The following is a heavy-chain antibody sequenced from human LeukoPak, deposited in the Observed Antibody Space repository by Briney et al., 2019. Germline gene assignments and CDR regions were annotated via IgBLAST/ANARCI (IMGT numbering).Heavy chain of an antibody. Sequence: SETLSLTCSVSGGSMYKYLWSCIRPPPEKGVEWSGYIYYSGSTNYNPSLKSRVTISVDTSKNQFSLKLISETAADTAVYYCARYCTGGVCYSGFDYWGQGTLVTVSS. D-gene: IGHD2-8*02. CDR2: IYYSGST. CDR1: GGSMYKYL. J-gene: IGHJ4*02. V-gene: IGHV4-59*01. CDR3: ARYCTGGVCYSGFDY.